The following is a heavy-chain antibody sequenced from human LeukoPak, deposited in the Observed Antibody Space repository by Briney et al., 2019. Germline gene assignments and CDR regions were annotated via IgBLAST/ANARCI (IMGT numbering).Heavy chain of an antibody. CDR3: ARGPDASGIYRPGDY. V-gene: IGHV3-74*01. D-gene: IGHD3-10*01. CDR2: INSDGSST. J-gene: IGHJ4*02. Sequence: GGSLRLSCAASGFTFSRHWMHWVRQAPGKGLVWVSRINSDGSSTSYAESVKGRFTISRHNANNILFLQMNSLRAEDTAVYYCARGPDASGIYRPGDYWGQGTLVTVSS. CDR1: GFTFSRHW.